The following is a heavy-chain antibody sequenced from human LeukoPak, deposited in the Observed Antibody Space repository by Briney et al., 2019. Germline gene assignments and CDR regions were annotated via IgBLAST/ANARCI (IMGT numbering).Heavy chain of an antibody. Sequence: TLSLTCTVSGGSISSDNYYWSWIRQPAGEGLEWIGRIYSSGSTNYNPSFKSRVTISADTSKNQFSLRLSSVTAADTAVYFCARDHPTPITGYMDVWGKGTTVTVSS. CDR1: GGSISSDNYY. CDR3: ARDHPTPITGYMDV. J-gene: IGHJ6*03. D-gene: IGHD3-10*01. V-gene: IGHV4-61*02. CDR2: IYSSGST.